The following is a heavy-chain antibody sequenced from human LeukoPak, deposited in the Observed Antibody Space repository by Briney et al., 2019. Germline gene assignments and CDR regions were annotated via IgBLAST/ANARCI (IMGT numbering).Heavy chain of an antibody. CDR2: IYTSGST. CDR3: ARNEAFDI. Sequence: SETPSLTCTVSGGSISSYYWSWIRQPPGKGLEWIGYIYTSGSTNYNPSLKSRVTISVDTSKNQFSLKLSSVTAADTAVYYCARNEAFDIWGQGTMVTVSS. J-gene: IGHJ3*02. CDR1: GGSISSYY. V-gene: IGHV4-4*09.